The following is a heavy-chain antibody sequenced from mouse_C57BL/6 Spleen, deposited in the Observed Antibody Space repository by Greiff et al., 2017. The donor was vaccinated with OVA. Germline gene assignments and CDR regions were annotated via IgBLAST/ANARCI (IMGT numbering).Heavy chain of an antibody. V-gene: IGHV1-54*01. CDR2: INPGSGGT. Sequence: QVQLQQSGAELVRPGTSVKVSCKASGYAFTNYLIEWVKQRPGQGLEWIGVINPGSGGTNYNEKFKGKATLTADKSSSTAYMQRSSLTSEDSAVYFCARYRDRFDYWGQGTTLTVSS. J-gene: IGHJ2*01. CDR1: GYAFTNYL. CDR3: ARYRDRFDY.